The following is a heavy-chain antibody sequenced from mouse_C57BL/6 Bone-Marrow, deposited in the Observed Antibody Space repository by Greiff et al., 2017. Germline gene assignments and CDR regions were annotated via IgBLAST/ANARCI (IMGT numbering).Heavy chain of an antibody. V-gene: IGHV1-81*01. CDR2: IYPRSGNT. D-gene: IGHD2-3*01. CDR1: GYTFTSYG. Sequence: QVQLQQSGAELARPGASVKLSCKASGYTFTSYGISWVKQRTGQGLEWIGEIYPRSGNTYYNEKFKGTATLTADKSSSTAYMELRSVTSEDSAVYFCARYRRDGQGAMDYWDQGASVTVSS. J-gene: IGHJ4*01. CDR3: ARYRRDGQGAMDY.